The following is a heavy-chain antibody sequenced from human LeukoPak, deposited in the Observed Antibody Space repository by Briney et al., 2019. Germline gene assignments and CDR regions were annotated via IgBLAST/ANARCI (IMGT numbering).Heavy chain of an antibody. D-gene: IGHD5-18*01. CDR2: IYYSGST. Sequence: SETLSLTCTVSGGSISSYYWSWIRQPPGKGLEWIGYIYYSGSTNYSPSLKSRVTISVDTSKNQFSLKLSSVTAADTAVYYCARGEGRGYSYGLVWGQGTLVTVSS. CDR1: GGSISSYY. CDR3: ARGEGRGYSYGLV. J-gene: IGHJ4*02. V-gene: IGHV4-59*01.